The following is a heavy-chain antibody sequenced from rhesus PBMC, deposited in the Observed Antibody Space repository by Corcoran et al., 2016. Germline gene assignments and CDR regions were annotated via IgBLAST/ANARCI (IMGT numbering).Heavy chain of an antibody. CDR1: GGSISDNYR. D-gene: IGHD3-3*01. CDR2: IYGSGTST. J-gene: IGHJ6*01. CDR3: ARDWGMWTGYSLDS. Sequence: QVQLQESGPGVVKPSETLSLTCAVSGGSISDNYRWSWIRQPPGKGLEWIGFIYGSGTSTKYNPYFQSRVTISKDPSKNQFSLNLISVTAADTAVYYCARDWGMWTGYSLDSWGQGVVVTVSS. V-gene: IGHV4S10*01.